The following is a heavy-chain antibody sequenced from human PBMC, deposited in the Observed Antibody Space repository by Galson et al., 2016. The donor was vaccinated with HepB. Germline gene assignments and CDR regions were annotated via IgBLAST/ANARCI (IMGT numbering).Heavy chain of an antibody. J-gene: IGHJ6*03. CDR2: SYSGEDT. Sequence: ETLSLTCNVSGASISGTHYYWGWIRQPPGRGLEWIGSSYSGEDTYYNQSLKSRVTISVDTSKNQFSLRLDSVTAADTGVYYCATGIVVAGKYYYHYLDVWGKGTTVTVPS. CDR3: ATGIVVAGKYYYHYLDV. V-gene: IGHV4-39*01. CDR1: GASISGTHYY. D-gene: IGHD6-19*01.